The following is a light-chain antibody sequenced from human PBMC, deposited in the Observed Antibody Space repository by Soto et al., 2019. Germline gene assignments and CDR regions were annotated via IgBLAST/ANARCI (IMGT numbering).Light chain of an antibody. CDR2: SNN. CDR1: SSNIGSNT. Sequence: QSVLTQSPSASGTPGQRVTISCSGSSSNIGSNTVNWYQQLPGTPPKLLIYSNNQRPSGVPDRFSGSKSGTSASLAISGLQSEDEADYYCAAWDDSLNGYWVFGGGTKLTVL. CDR3: AAWDDSLNGYWV. V-gene: IGLV1-44*01. J-gene: IGLJ3*02.